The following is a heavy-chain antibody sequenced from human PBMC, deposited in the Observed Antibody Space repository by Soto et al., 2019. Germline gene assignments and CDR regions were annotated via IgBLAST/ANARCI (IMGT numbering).Heavy chain of an antibody. Sequence: QVQLQESGPGLVKPSETLSLTCTVSGGFVSSGSYYWSWIRQPPGKGLEWIGYIYYSGSTNYNPSLKSRVTISVDTSKNQFSLKLSSVTAADTAVYYCARKGYCSSTSCYTNWFDPWGQGTLVTVSS. CDR1: GGFVSSGSYY. CDR3: ARKGYCSSTSCYTNWFDP. CDR2: IYYSGST. D-gene: IGHD2-2*02. J-gene: IGHJ5*02. V-gene: IGHV4-61*01.